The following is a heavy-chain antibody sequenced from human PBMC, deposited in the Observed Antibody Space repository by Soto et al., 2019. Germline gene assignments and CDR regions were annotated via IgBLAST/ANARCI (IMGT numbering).Heavy chain of an antibody. D-gene: IGHD3-10*01. CDR1: GGSISSGGYY. CDR2: IYYSGST. CDR3: ARGSRVLLLWFGEPREYNWFDP. J-gene: IGHJ5*02. V-gene: IGHV4-31*03. Sequence: SETLSLTCTVSGGSISSGGYYWSWIRQHPGKGLEWIGYIYYSGSTYYNPSLKSRVTISVDTSKNQFSLKLSSVTAADTAVYYCARGSRVLLLWFGEPREYNWFDPWGQGTLVTSPQ.